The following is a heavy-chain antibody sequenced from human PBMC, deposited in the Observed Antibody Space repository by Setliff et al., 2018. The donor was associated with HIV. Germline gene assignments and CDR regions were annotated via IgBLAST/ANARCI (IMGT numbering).Heavy chain of an antibody. V-gene: IGHV4-59*08. D-gene: IGHD3-10*01. CDR1: GGSISSYY. J-gene: IGHJ6*03. Sequence: PSETLSLTCTVSGGSISSYYWSWIRQPPGKGLGRIGYIYYSGSTNYNPSLKSRVTISVDTSKNQFSLKLSSVTAADTAVDYCARQITMVRGVYQPYYYYYMDVWGKGTTVTVS. CDR2: IYYSGST. CDR3: ARQITMVRGVYQPYYYYYMDV.